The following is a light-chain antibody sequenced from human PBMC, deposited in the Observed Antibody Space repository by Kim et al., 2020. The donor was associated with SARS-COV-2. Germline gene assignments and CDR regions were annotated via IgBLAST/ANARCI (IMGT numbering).Light chain of an antibody. CDR2: LDRSGSY. V-gene: IGLV4-60*03. J-gene: IGLJ3*02. Sequence: SSVKRTCTRSSGNSSYIIAWYQQQPGKAPRYLMKLDRSGSYNKESGVPDRFSGSSSGADRYLTISNLQSEDEADYYCETWDSHTWVFGGGTQLTVL. CDR1: SGNSSYI. CDR3: ETWDSHTWV.